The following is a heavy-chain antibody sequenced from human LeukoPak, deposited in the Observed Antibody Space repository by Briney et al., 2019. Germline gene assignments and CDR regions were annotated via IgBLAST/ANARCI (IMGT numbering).Heavy chain of an antibody. Sequence: GASLKVSCKTSGYSFTGYYIQWGRQAPGQGLEWMGWIKPNSGGINYAQKFQGRVTMTRDTSITTGYMELRRLTSDDTAVYYCAKTGRKQWPPYYFDYWGQGTLVTVSS. CDR3: AKTGRKQWPPYYFDY. D-gene: IGHD6-19*01. V-gene: IGHV1-2*02. J-gene: IGHJ4*02. CDR1: GYSFTGYY. CDR2: IKPNSGGI.